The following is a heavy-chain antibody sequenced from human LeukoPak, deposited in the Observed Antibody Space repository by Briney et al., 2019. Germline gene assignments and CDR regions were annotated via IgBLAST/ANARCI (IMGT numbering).Heavy chain of an antibody. CDR2: ISSRSTYI. J-gene: IGHJ4*02. V-gene: IGHV3-21*01. D-gene: IGHD3-22*01. CDR1: GFTFNSYS. CDR3: ARDRYEGDSSGYYYFDY. Sequence: GGSLRLSCAASGFTFNSYSMNWVRQAPGKGLEWVSSISSRSTYIYYADSVKGRFTISRDNAKNSLYLQMNSLRAEDTAVYYCARDRYEGDSSGYYYFDYWGQGTLVTVSS.